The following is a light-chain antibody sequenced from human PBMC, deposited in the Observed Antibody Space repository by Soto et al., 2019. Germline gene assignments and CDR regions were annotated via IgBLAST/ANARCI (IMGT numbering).Light chain of an antibody. V-gene: IGLV1-47*01. J-gene: IGLJ2*01. CDR2: RNN. Sequence: QSVLTQPPSASGTPGQRVSISCSGSNSNIGSKYVYWYQQLPGTAPKLLMYRNNQRPSGVPDRFSGSKSGTSASLAISGHRSEDEADYYCAAWDNNLGGPAFGGGTKLTVL. CDR3: AAWDNNLGGPA. CDR1: NSNIGSKY.